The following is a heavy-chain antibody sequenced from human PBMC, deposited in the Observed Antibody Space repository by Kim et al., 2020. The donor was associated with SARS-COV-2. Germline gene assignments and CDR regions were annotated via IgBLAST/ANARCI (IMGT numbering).Heavy chain of an antibody. D-gene: IGHD3-9*01. Sequence: GGSLRLSCAASGFTFSSYGMHWVRQAPGKGLEWVAVIWYDGGNKYYADSVKGRFTISRDNSKNTLYLQMNSLRAEDTAVYYCARDLKSYDMLTSYYPPHGVYDYYGMDVWGQGPTVTVSS. V-gene: IGHV3-33*01. J-gene: IGHJ6*02. CDR1: GFTFSSYG. CDR3: ARDLKSYDMLTSYYPPHGVYDYYGMDV. CDR2: IWYDGGNK.